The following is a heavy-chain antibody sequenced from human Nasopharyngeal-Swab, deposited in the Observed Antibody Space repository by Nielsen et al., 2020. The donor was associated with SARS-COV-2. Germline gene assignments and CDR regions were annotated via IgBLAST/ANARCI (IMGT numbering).Heavy chain of an antibody. CDR2: TRNKANSYTT. V-gene: IGHV3-72*01. CDR3: DGLLEGGWELPGAFDI. J-gene: IGHJ3*02. Sequence: GGSLRLSCAASGFTFSDHYMDWVCQAPAKGLEWVGRTRNKANSYTTEYAASVKGRFTISRDDSKNSLYLQMNSLKTEDTAVYYCDGLLEGGWELPGAFDIWGQGTMVTVSS. CDR1: GFTFSDHY. D-gene: IGHD1-26*01.